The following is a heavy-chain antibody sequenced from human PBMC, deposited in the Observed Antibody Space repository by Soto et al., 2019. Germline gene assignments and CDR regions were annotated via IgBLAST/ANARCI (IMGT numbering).Heavy chain of an antibody. CDR1: GFTFITYG. CDR2: ISYDGSNK. D-gene: IGHD2-2*01. J-gene: IGHJ6*02. CDR3: AKDEEYCSSTNCYSGYYGMDV. V-gene: IGHV3-30*18. Sequence: QVQLVESGGGVVQPGRSLRLSCAASGFTFITYGMHWVRQAPGKGMEWVAVISYDGSNKYYADSVKGRFTISRDNSKNTLYLQMNSLRAEDTAVYYCAKDEEYCSSTNCYSGYYGMDVWGLGTTVTVSS.